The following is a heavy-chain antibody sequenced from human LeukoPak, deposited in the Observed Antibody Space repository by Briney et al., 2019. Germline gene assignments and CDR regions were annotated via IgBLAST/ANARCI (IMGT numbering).Heavy chain of an antibody. V-gene: IGHV4-30-2*01. D-gene: IGHD3-9*01. CDR1: GRSISSGGYS. Sequence: SQTLSLTCAVSGRSISSGGYSWSWIRQPPGKGLEWIGYIYHSGSTYYNPSLKSRVTISVDRSKNQFSLKLSSVTAADTAVYYCARGSDILTGYYYFDYWGQGTLVTVSS. CDR2: IYHSGST. J-gene: IGHJ4*02. CDR3: ARGSDILTGYYYFDY.